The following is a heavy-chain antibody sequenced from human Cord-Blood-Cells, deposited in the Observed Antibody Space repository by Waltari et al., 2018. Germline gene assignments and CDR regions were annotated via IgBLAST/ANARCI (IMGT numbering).Heavy chain of an antibody. CDR3: ARISCPVGVVAADAFDI. CDR2: IDWVDDK. D-gene: IGHD2-15*01. J-gene: IGHJ3*02. CDR1: GFSLSTSGMC. V-gene: IGHV2-70*15. Sequence: QVTLRESGPALVKPTQTLTLTCTFSGFSLSTSGMCVSWIRQPPGKALEWHARIDWVDDKYYSTSLKTRLTISTDTSNNHVVLTMTSMAPVGTATYYCARISCPVGVVAADAFDIWGQGTMVTVSS.